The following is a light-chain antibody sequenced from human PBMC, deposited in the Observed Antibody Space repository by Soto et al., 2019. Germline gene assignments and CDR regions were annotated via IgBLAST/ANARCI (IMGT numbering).Light chain of an antibody. J-gene: IGKJ1*01. CDR2: DAS. Sequence: DIQMTQSPCTLSASVGDRVTITCRASQSIGNWLAWYQQKPGKAPKLLIYDASSLESGVPSRFSGSGSGTEFTLTISSLQPDDFATYYCQQYNSYSSTFGHGTKVDIK. CDR1: QSIGNW. V-gene: IGKV1-5*01. CDR3: QQYNSYSST.